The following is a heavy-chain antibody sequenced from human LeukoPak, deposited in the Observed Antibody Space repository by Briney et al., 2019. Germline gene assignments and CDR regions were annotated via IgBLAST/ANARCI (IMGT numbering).Heavy chain of an antibody. CDR1: GYTLTELS. Sequence: ASVKVSCKVSGYTLTELSMHWVRQAPGKGLEWMGRFDPEDGETIYAQKFQGRVTMTEDTSTNAAYMELSSLRSEDTAVYYCATADVAVAGTPDYWGQGTLVTVSS. V-gene: IGHV1-24*01. CDR3: ATADVAVAGTPDY. D-gene: IGHD6-19*01. CDR2: FDPEDGET. J-gene: IGHJ4*02.